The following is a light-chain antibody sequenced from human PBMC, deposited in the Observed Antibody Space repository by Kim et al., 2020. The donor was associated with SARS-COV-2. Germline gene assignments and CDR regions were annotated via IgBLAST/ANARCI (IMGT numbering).Light chain of an antibody. Sequence: QSVLTQPPSVSGTPGQSVTITCSGSSSDIRTYYVYWYQQGPERAPTQLIFNNIRRPAGVPDRFSGSKSDTAASLAISGLRSEDEADYYCASWDNSLRTPVLGGGTQRTV. CDR2: NNI. J-gene: IGLJ3*02. CDR1: SSDIRTYY. V-gene: IGLV1-47*01. CDR3: ASWDNSLRTPV.